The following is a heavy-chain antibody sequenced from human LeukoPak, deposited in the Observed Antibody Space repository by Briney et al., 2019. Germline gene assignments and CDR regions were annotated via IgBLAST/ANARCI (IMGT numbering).Heavy chain of an antibody. CDR1: GFTFSSYG. CDR2: ISYDGSNK. V-gene: IGHV3-30*03. D-gene: IGHD3-22*01. J-gene: IGHJ4*02. CDR3: ARVPATYYYEYYFDY. Sequence: PGRSLRLSCAASGFTFSSYGMHWVRQAPGRGLEWVAVISYDGSNKYYADSVKGRFTISRDNSKNTLYLQMNSLRAEDTAVYYCARVPATYYYEYYFDYWGQGTLVTVSS.